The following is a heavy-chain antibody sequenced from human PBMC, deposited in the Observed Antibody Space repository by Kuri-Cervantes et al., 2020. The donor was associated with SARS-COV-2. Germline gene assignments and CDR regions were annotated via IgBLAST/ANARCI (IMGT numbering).Heavy chain of an antibody. CDR2: VRGKANNYAT. CDR3: TTLIDY. Sequence: GGSRRLSCGVSGFLFRASDIHWVRQASGKGLEGVGRVRGKANNYATAYAASVKGRFTISRDDSKNMAYLPMNSLKTEDTAVYYCTTLIDYWGQGALVTVSS. J-gene: IGHJ4*02. CDR1: GFLFRASD. V-gene: IGHV3-73*01.